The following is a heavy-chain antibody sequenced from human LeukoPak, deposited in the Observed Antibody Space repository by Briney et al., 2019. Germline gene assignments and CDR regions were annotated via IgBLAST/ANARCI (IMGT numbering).Heavy chain of an antibody. CDR3: ARGGRGYCSSSSCYFDS. J-gene: IGHJ4*02. V-gene: IGHV6-1*01. Sequence: SQTLSLTCAISGDSVSSNSAAWNWIRQSPSRGLEWLGGTYYRSKWYNDYALSVKSRITINPDTSKNQFSLQLNSVTPEDTAIYYCARGGRGYCSSSSCYFDSWGQGALVTVSS. D-gene: IGHD2-2*01. CDR2: TYYRSKWYN. CDR1: GDSVSSNSAA.